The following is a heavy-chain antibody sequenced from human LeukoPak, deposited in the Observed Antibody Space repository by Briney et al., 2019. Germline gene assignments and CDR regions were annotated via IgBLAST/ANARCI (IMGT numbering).Heavy chain of an antibody. CDR2: IRYDGSTK. CDR1: GFTFSTYG. J-gene: IGHJ6*03. CDR3: ARLRRSSSWPVARYYYYYYMDV. V-gene: IGHV3-30*02. Sequence: PGGSLRLSCAASGFTFSTYGMHWVRQAPGKGLEWVAFIRYDGSTKYYAGSVKGRFTISRDNAKNSLYLQMNSLRAEDTAVYYCARLRRSSSWPVARYYYYYYMDVWGKGTTVTVSS. D-gene: IGHD6-13*01.